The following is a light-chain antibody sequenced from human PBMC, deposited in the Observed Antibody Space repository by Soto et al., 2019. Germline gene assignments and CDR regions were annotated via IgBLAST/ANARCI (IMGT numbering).Light chain of an antibody. CDR3: QSYDSSLSGYV. Sequence: QSVLTQPPSVSGAPGQRVTISCTGSSYNIGAGYDVHWYQQLLGTAPKLLIYGNSNRPSGVPDRFSGSKSGTSASLAITGLQAEDEADYYCQSYDSSLSGYVFGTGTKLTVL. V-gene: IGLV1-40*01. J-gene: IGLJ1*01. CDR1: SYNIGAGYD. CDR2: GNS.